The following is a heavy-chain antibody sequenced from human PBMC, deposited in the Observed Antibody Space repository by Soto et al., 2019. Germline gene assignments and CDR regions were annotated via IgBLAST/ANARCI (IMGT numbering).Heavy chain of an antibody. CDR3: AREVYDILTGFDY. D-gene: IGHD3-9*01. Sequence: GGSLRLSCVASGFTFSSYAMSWVRQAPGEGLEWVSGITGRGGSTYYADSVKGRFTISRDNAKNTLYLQMNSLRAEDTAVYYWAREVYDILTGFDYWGQGTLVTVAS. CDR1: GFTFSSYA. V-gene: IGHV3-23*01. J-gene: IGHJ4*02. CDR2: ITGRGGST.